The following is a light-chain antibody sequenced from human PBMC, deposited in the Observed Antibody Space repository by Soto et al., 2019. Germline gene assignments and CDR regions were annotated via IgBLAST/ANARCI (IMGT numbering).Light chain of an antibody. CDR3: QQSLGIPYT. V-gene: IGKV1-39*01. J-gene: IGKJ2*01. CDR2: AAS. Sequence: DIQMTQSPSALSASVGDRVTITCRASQTISTYLNWYQQKPGKAPKLLIYAASTLQSGVPSRFSGSGSGTDFTLTISSLQPEDFAPYDCQQSLGIPYTFGQGTRLEIK. CDR1: QTISTY.